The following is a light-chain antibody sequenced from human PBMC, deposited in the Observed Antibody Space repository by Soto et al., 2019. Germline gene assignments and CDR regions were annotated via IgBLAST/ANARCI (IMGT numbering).Light chain of an antibody. V-gene: IGKV3-20*01. J-gene: IGKJ4*01. CDR1: QSVSSNY. CDR3: QQYGSSPPLT. CDR2: GAS. Sequence: EIVLTQSPGTLSLSPGERVTLSCRASQSVSSNYLAWYQQKPGQAPRLLIYGASSRATGIPDRFSGSGSGTDFTLSISRQEPEDFAVYYCQQYGSSPPLTFGGGTKVEIK.